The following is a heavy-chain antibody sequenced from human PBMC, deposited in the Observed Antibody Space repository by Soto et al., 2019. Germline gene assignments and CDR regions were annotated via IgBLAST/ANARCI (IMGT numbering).Heavy chain of an antibody. Sequence: QITLKESGPTLVSPTQTLTLTCTFSGFSLTTSGVGVGWIRQPPGKALEWLAFVYWDDDKRYSPSLKSRLTIAKDTSNTHVVLTMTNMDPVDTATYFCAHRRPWSSDWNSGWFDPWGQGTLVTVSS. CDR1: GFSLTTSGVG. J-gene: IGHJ5*02. D-gene: IGHD1-1*01. V-gene: IGHV2-5*02. CDR2: VYWDDDK. CDR3: AHRRPWSSDWNSGWFDP.